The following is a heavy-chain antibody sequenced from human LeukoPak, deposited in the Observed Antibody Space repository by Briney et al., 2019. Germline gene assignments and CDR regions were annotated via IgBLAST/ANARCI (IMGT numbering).Heavy chain of an antibody. V-gene: IGHV3-48*03. CDR1: GFTFSSYE. CDR2: IGSSGSTI. J-gene: IGHJ4*02. D-gene: IGHD6-19*01. Sequence: PGGSLRLSCAASGFTFSSYEMNWVRQAPGKGLEWVSYIGSSGSTIYYADSVKGRFTISRDNAKNSLYLQMNSLRAEDTAVYYCARAGSGWPFDYWGQGTLVTVSS. CDR3: ARAGSGWPFDY.